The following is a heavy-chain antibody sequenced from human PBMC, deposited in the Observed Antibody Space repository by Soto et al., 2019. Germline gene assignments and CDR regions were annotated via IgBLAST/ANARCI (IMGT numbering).Heavy chain of an antibody. V-gene: IGHV1-69*02. CDR1: GGTFSSYS. D-gene: IGHD3-10*01. CDR2: IIPILGIA. CDR3: ASSSRVRLDY. Sequence: QVQLVQSGAEVKTPGSSVKVSCKASGGTFSSYSISWVRQAPGQGLEWMGRIIPILGIANYAQKFQGRVTLTADKSTSTAYVELSSLRSEDTAMYYGASSSRVRLDYWGQGTLVPVSS. J-gene: IGHJ4*02.